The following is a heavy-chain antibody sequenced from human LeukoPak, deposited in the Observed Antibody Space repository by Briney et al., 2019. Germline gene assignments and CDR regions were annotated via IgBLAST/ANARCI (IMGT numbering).Heavy chain of an antibody. D-gene: IGHD3-16*01. CDR3: AKGSRDSAYTPFDY. J-gene: IGHJ4*02. Sequence: GGSLRLSCAASGFTFSSYGMHWVRQAPGKGLEWVADIRQDANEMFYVDSVKGRFTISRDNAKNSLYLQMNSLRAEDTAVYYCAKGSRDSAYTPFDYWGQGTLVTVSS. V-gene: IGHV3-7*01. CDR1: GFTFSSYG. CDR2: IRQDANEM.